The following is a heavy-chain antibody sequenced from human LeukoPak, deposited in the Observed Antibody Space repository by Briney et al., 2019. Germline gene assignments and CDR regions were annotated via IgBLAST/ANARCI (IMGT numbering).Heavy chain of an antibody. CDR1: GGSFSGYY. D-gene: IGHD2-15*01. CDR3: ARALRYCSGGSCFHNWFDP. J-gene: IGHJ5*02. V-gene: IGHV4-59*10. CDR2: IYTSGST. Sequence: SETLSLTCAVYGGSFSGYYWSWIRQPAGKGLEWIGRIYTSGSTNYNPSLKSRVTMSVDTSKNQFSLKLSSVTAADTAVYYCARALRYCSGGSCFHNWFDPWGQGTLVTVSS.